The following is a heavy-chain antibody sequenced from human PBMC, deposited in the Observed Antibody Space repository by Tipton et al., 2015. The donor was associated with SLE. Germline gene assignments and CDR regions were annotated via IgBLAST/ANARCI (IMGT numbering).Heavy chain of an antibody. V-gene: IGHV4-34*01. Sequence: TLSLTCAVYGGSFSGYYWSWIRQPPGKGLEWIGEINHSGITNYNPSLKSRVTISVDTSKNQFSLKLSSVTAADTAVYYCASGADFWSGYYGDYWGQGALVTVSS. CDR2: INHSGIT. J-gene: IGHJ4*02. D-gene: IGHD3-3*01. CDR1: GGSFSGYY. CDR3: ASGADFWSGYYGDY.